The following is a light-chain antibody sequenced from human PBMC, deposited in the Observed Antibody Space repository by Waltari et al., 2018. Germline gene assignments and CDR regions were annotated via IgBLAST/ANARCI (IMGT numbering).Light chain of an antibody. CDR2: EVS. V-gene: IGLV2-14*01. Sequence: QSALTQPASVSGSPGQSITISCTGTSSDVGGYNYVSWYQQHPGKAPKLMIYEVSNRLSGVSNRSSGSKSGNTASLSISGLQAEDEGDYYGSSYTSSSTLFGGGTKLTVL. CDR1: SSDVGGYNY. J-gene: IGLJ2*01. CDR3: SSYTSSSTL.